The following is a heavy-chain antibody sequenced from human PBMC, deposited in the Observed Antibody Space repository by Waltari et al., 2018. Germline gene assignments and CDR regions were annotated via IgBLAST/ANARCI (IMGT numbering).Heavy chain of an antibody. V-gene: IGHV4-61*09. CDR1: GGSISSGSYY. J-gene: IGHJ4*02. CDR3: ARAYDSSGYPSYYFDY. Sequence: QVQLQESGPGLVKPSQTLSLTCTVSGGSISSGSYYWSWIRQPAGKGLEWIGYIYTSGITNSNPSLKSRVTISVDTSKIQFSLKLSSVTAADTAVYYCARAYDSSGYPSYYFDYWGQGTLVTVSS. D-gene: IGHD3-22*01. CDR2: IYTSGIT.